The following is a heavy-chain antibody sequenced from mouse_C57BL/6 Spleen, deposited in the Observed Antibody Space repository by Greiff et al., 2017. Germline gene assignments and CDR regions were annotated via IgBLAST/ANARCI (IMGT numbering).Heavy chain of an antibody. CDR3: ARQNWDAYYAMDY. D-gene: IGHD4-1*01. CDR1: GFSLTSYG. Sequence: VKLQESGPGLVAPSQSLSITCTVSGFSLTSYGVHWVRQPPGKGLEWLVVIWSDGSTTYNSALKSRLSISKDNSKSQVFLKMNSLQTDDTAMYYCARQNWDAYYAMDYWGQGTSVTVSS. V-gene: IGHV2-6-1*01. CDR2: IWSDGST. J-gene: IGHJ4*01.